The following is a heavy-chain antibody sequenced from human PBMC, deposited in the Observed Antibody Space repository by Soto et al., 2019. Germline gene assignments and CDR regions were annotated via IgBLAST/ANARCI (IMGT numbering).Heavy chain of an antibody. CDR2: INHSGST. V-gene: IGHV4-34*01. D-gene: IGHD3-3*01. Sequence: SETLSLTCAVYGGSFSGYYWSWIRQPPGKGLEWIGEINHSGSTNYNPSLKSRVTISVDTSKNQFSLRLSSVTAADTAVYYCASIFGRITIFGVVTMGYFDYWGQGTLVTVSS. CDR1: GGSFSGYY. CDR3: ASIFGRITIFGVVTMGYFDY. J-gene: IGHJ4*02.